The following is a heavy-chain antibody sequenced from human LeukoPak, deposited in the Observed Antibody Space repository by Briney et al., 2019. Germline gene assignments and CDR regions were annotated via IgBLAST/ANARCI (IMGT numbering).Heavy chain of an antibody. CDR2: IRGSGGTT. CDR1: GFTFSSYA. CDR3: AKDVGNLYYFDY. J-gene: IGHJ4*02. D-gene: IGHD1-26*01. Sequence: PGGSLRLSCAASGFTFSSYAMSWVRQAPGKGLEWVSGIRGSGGTTYYADSVKGRFTISRDNSKNTLYLQMNSLRAEDTAVYSCAKDVGNLYYFDYWGQGTPVTVSS. V-gene: IGHV3-23*01.